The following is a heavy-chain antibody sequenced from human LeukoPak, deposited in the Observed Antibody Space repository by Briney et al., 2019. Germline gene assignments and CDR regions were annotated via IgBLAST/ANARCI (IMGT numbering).Heavy chain of an antibody. CDR3: ASASWLREDIVVVPALDY. CDR1: GFTFSSYA. D-gene: IGHD2-2*01. CDR2: ISYDGSNK. V-gene: IGHV3-30*14. Sequence: GRSLRLSCAASGFTFSSYAMHWVRHPPAKGLEGVAVISYDGSNKYYADSVKGRFTISRDNSKNTLYLQMGSLRAEDMAVYYCASASWLREDIVVVPALDYWGQGTLVTVSS. J-gene: IGHJ4*02.